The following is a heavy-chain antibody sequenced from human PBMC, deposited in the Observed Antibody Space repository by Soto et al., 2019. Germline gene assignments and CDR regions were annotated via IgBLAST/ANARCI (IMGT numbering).Heavy chain of an antibody. V-gene: IGHV3-48*02. D-gene: IGHD5-12*01. J-gene: IGHJ4*02. CDR3: ATEGPNGYIPYYFGT. CDR1: GFSLSNSG. Sequence: GGSMRLSGLASGFSLSNSGMFWVRQAPGKGLEWISYISRSHSAIYYADSVKGRFTMSRDNAKNSIFLQMNSLTDEDRAVYYCATEGPNGYIPYYFGTWGKGVPVTVSS. CDR2: ISRSHSAI.